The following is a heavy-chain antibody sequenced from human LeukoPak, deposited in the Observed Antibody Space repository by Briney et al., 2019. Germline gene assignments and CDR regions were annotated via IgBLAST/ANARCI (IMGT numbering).Heavy chain of an antibody. CDR3: AREKLSFFDSSGYFDY. Sequence: GGSLRLSCAASGFTFSSYEMNWVRQAPGKGLEWVSFISSSRSAIHYADSVRGRFTISRDNAKNSLYLQMSRLRAEDTAVYYCAREKLSFFDSSGYFDYWGQGTLVTVSS. CDR1: GFTFSSYE. V-gene: IGHV3-48*03. J-gene: IGHJ4*02. CDR2: ISSSRSAI. D-gene: IGHD3-22*01.